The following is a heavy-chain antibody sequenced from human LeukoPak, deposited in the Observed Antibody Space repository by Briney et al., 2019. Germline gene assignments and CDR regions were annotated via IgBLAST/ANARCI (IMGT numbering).Heavy chain of an antibody. V-gene: IGHV4-31*01. J-gene: IGHJ5*02. CDR1: GGSISSGGYY. CDR3: ARAGKDSSWYFSRWFDP. CDR2: IYYSGST. D-gene: IGHD6-13*01. Sequence: SETLSLTCTVSGGSISSGGYYWSWIRQHPGKGLEWIGYIYYSGSTYYNPSLKSQVTISVDTSKNQFSLKLSSVTAADTAVYYCARAGKDSSWYFSRWFDPWGQGTLVTVSS.